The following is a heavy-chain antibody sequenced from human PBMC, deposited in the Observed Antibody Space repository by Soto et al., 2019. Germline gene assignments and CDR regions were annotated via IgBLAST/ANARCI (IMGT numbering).Heavy chain of an antibody. V-gene: IGHV3-23*01. Sequence: EVQLLESGGGLVQPGGSLRLSCAASGFTFRNCAMNWVRQAPGKGLEWVSTISNSGSTYYADSVKGRFTISRDISKNTLYLQMNSLRADDTAVYYCAKDREGYCSGTICLYYFDYWGQGTLVTVSS. CDR2: ISNSGST. CDR3: AKDREGYCSGTICLYYFDY. CDR1: GFTFRNCA. D-gene: IGHD2-2*01. J-gene: IGHJ4*02.